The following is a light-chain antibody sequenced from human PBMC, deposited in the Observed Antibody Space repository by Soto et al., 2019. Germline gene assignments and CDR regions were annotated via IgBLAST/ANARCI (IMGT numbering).Light chain of an antibody. CDR1: QSVNSD. J-gene: IGKJ4*01. Sequence: EVVMTQSPATLSVSPGERATLSCRASQSVNSDLAWYQHRPGQAPRLLIYGASIRATGIPARFSGYGSRTDFTLIISSLQSEDFAVYYCQQYNSWPPLTFGGGTKVEI. CDR3: QQYNSWPPLT. CDR2: GAS. V-gene: IGKV3-15*01.